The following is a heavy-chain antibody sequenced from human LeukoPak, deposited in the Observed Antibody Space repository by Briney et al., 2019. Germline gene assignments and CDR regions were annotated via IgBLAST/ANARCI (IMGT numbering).Heavy chain of an antibody. V-gene: IGHV3-48*03. CDR3: ARESGITMVRGVHIP. Sequence: GGSLRLSCAASGFSFSSYEMNWVRQAPGKGLEWVSYISSSGRTTYYADSVKGRLTISRDNAKNALYLQMNSLRAEDTAVYYCARESGITMVRGVHIPWGQGTLVTVSS. J-gene: IGHJ5*02. CDR1: GFSFSSYE. CDR2: ISSSGRTT. D-gene: IGHD3-10*01.